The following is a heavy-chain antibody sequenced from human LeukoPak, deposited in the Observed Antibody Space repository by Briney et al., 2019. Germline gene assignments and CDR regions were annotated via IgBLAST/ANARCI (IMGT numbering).Heavy chain of an antibody. CDR2: IHPSGST. J-gene: IGHJ4*02. CDR1: GGSFSNYY. Sequence: SQTLSLTCAVYGGSFSNYYCTWIRQPPGKGLEWIGEIHPSGSTNYNPSLMNRVTISLDTSKNQFSLKLSSVTAADTAVYFCARGLDTYNSGLDWGQGTLVTVSS. CDR3: ARGLDTYNSGLD. V-gene: IGHV4-34*01. D-gene: IGHD1-1*01.